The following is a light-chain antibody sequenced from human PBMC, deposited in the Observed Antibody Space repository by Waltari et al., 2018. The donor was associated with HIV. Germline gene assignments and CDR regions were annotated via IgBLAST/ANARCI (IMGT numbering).Light chain of an antibody. Sequence: QSALTQPASVSGSPGQSITISCTGTSSDAGGYNSVAWYQPHSGIAPKPIIYDVSNRPSGVPYRFSGSKSGNTASLTISGLQAEDEADYYCKSKTSSSTPCVFGTGTKVTVL. J-gene: IGLJ1*01. CDR2: DVS. CDR3: KSKTSSSTPCV. CDR1: SSDAGGYNS. V-gene: IGLV2-14*03.